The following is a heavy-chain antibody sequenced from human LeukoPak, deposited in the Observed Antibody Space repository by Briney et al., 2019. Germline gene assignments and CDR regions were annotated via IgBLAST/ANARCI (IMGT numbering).Heavy chain of an antibody. J-gene: IGHJ4*02. D-gene: IGHD3-3*01. CDR1: GFTFSSYW. Sequence: GGSLRLSCAASGFTFSSYWMSWVRQAPGKGLEWVANINQGGSEKYYVDSVKGRFTISRDNAKNSLYLQMSSLRAEDTAVYYCARDGGRFLEWLLSYYFDYWGQGALVTVSS. CDR3: ARDGGRFLEWLLSYYFDY. V-gene: IGHV3-7*01. CDR2: INQGGSEK.